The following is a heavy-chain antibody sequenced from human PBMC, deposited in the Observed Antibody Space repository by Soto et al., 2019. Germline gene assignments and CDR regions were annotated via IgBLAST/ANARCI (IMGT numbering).Heavy chain of an antibody. CDR2: IHYSGST. CDR1: GGSISSYY. D-gene: IGHD3-22*01. Sequence: SETLSLTCTVSGGSISSYYWSWIRQPPGKGLEWIGYIHYSGSTYYDSSLKSRVTISVDTSKNQFSLKLSSVTAADTAVYYCASQHYYDSSGYYVVYWGQGTLVTVSS. CDR3: ASQHYYDSSGYYVVY. V-gene: IGHV4-59*04. J-gene: IGHJ4*02.